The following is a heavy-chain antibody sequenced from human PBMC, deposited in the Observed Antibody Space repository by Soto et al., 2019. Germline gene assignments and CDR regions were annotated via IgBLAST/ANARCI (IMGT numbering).Heavy chain of an antibody. V-gene: IGHV4-59*01. CDR1: GGSISSYY. J-gene: IGHJ4*02. Sequence: SETLSLTCTVSGGSISSYYWSWIRQPPGKGLEWIGYIYYSGSTNYNPSLKSRVTISVDTSKNQFSLKLSSVTAADTAVYYCARTPPCPIRTTGAWSVYYFDYWGQGTLVTVSS. D-gene: IGHD1-7*01. CDR2: IYYSGST. CDR3: ARTPPCPIRTTGAWSVYYFDY.